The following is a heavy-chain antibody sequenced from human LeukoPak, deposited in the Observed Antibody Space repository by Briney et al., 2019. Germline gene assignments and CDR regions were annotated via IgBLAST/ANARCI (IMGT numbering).Heavy chain of an antibody. D-gene: IGHD6-19*01. CDR2: FSHTGST. V-gene: IGHV4-30-2*01. J-gene: IGHJ4*02. CDR3: ATSTYLVPESKYSSGWYYFDY. CDR1: GASVSGGGNS. Sequence: SSETLSLTCAVSGASVSGGGNSWSWIRQPPGKGLEWIGWFSHTGSTYYNPSLKSRVAISVDRSNNQFSLKLRSMTTADTAVYYCATSTYLVPESKYSSGWYYFDYWGQGTLVTVSS.